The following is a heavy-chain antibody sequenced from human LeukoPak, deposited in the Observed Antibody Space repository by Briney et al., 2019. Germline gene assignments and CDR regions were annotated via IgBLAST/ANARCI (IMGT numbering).Heavy chain of an antibody. Sequence: SETLSLTCTVSGGSISSGSYYWSWIRQPAGKGLEWIGRIYTSGSTNYNPSLRSRVTISVDTSKNQFSLKLSSVTAADTAAYYCARGGGYNSPFGYWGQGTLVTVSS. CDR1: GGSISSGSYY. J-gene: IGHJ4*02. D-gene: IGHD5-24*01. V-gene: IGHV4-61*02. CDR3: ARGGGYNSPFGY. CDR2: IYTSGST.